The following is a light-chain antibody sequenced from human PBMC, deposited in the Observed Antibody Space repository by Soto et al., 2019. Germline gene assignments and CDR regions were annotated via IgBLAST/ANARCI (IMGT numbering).Light chain of an antibody. J-gene: IGLJ1*01. CDR1: SSNVGSYKL. CDR2: EVN. V-gene: IGLV2-23*02. CDR3: CSSGGSPTYD. Sequence: QSVLTQPASVSGSPGQSITISCTGTSSNVGSYKLVSWYQQHPGKAPKLMIFEVNKRPSGVSNRFSGSKSGNTASLTISGLKVEDEADYYCCSSGGSPTYDFRTGTKVTAL.